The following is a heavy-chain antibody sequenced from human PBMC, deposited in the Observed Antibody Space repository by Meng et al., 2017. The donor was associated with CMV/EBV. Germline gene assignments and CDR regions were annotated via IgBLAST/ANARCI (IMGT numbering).Heavy chain of an antibody. Sequence: QPQLSQPGPVTQRPGASWKVSGKASGVPVTPYGITWVRQAPGQGLQWMGWISAYNGKTDYPQSLQGRVTMTTDTTTSPAYMELSSLRADDTAVYYCAKWDQSRGWPPDPFDPWGQGTLVTVSS. J-gene: IGHJ5*02. D-gene: IGHD5-24*01. CDR3: AKWDQSRGWPPDPFDP. CDR2: ISAYNGKT. CDR1: GVPVTPYG. V-gene: IGHV1-18*01.